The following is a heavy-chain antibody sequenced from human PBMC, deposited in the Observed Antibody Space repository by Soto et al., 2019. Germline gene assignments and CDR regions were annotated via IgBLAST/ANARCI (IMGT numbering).Heavy chain of an antibody. V-gene: IGHV3-30*18. Sequence: QVQLVESGGGVVQPGRSLRLSCAASGFTFSSYGMHWVRQAPGKGLEWVAVISYDGSNKYYADSVKGRFTISRDNSKNTLYLQMNILRAEDTAVYYCAKDRARYCGGGSCYSIFDYWGQGTLVTVSS. CDR2: ISYDGSNK. CDR1: GFTFSSYG. J-gene: IGHJ4*02. CDR3: AKDRARYCGGGSCYSIFDY. D-gene: IGHD2-15*01.